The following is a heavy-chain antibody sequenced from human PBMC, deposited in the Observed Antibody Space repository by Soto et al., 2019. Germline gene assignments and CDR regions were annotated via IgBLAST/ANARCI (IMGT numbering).Heavy chain of an antibody. CDR1: GFTFSSYG. J-gene: IGHJ5*02. D-gene: IGHD1-7*01. V-gene: IGHV3-30*03. CDR3: ARVTGTTRANWFDP. CDR2: ISYDGSNK. Sequence: VGSLILSCAASGFTFSSYGMRWVRQAPGKGLEWVAVISYDGSNKYYADSVKGRFTISRDNSKNTLYLQMNSLRAEDTAVYYCARVTGTTRANWFDPWGQGTLVTVSS.